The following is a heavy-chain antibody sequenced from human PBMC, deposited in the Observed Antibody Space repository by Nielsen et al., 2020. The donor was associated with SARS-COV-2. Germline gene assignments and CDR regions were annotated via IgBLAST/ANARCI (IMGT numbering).Heavy chain of an antibody. CDR3: ARHERRNRNDIDY. Sequence: ASVKVSCKASGYTFTAYGISWVRQAPGQGLEWMGWISAFNGNTNYAQKFRGRVTLTTDTSTSTAYMELRSLTSDDAAVYYCARHERRNRNDIDYWGQGTLITVAS. V-gene: IGHV1-18*04. J-gene: IGHJ4*02. CDR2: ISAFNGNT. D-gene: IGHD1-14*01. CDR1: GYTFTAYG.